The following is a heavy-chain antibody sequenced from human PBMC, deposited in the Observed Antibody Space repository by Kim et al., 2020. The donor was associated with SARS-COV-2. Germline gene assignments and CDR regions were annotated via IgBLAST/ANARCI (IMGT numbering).Heavy chain of an antibody. CDR2: ISYDGSNK. CDR3: ASDLGYSSSWYTEYFQH. V-gene: IGHV3-30*04. J-gene: IGHJ1*01. Sequence: GGSLRLSCAASGFTFSSYAMHWVRQAPGKGLEWVAVISYDGSNKYYADSVKGRFTISRDNSKNTLYLQMNSLRAEDTAVYYCASDLGYSSSWYTEYFQHWGQGTLVTVSS. D-gene: IGHD6-13*01. CDR1: GFTFSSYA.